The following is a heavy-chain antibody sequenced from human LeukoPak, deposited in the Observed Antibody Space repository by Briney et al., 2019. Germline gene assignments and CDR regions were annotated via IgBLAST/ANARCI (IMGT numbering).Heavy chain of an antibody. J-gene: IGHJ4*02. CDR3: AKAPRGGIVVVPAAMHY. CDR1: GFTFSSYG. Sequence: AGGSLRLSCAASGFTFSSYGMHWGRQAPGKGLEWVAFIRYDGSNKYYADSVKGRFTISRDNSKNTLYLQMNSLRAEDTAVYYCAKAPRGGIVVVPAAMHYWGQGTLVTVSS. CDR2: IRYDGSNK. D-gene: IGHD2-2*01. V-gene: IGHV3-30*02.